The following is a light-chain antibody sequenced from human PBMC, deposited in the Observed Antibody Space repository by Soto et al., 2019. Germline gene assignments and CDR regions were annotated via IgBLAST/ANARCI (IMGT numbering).Light chain of an antibody. CDR2: RAS. CDR1: QSVTTF. V-gene: IGKV1-39*01. J-gene: IGKJ1*01. CDR3: QQSYNSPRT. Sequence: DIQMTQSPSSLSASVGDRVTISCRTSQSVTTFLNWYQQKPGEAPKLLIYRASTLQTGIPSRFSGSGYGADFVLTISSLQPGDFATYYCQQSYNSPRTFGLGTKV.